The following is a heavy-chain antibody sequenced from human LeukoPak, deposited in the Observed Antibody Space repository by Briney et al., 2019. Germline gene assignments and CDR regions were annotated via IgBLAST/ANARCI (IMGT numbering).Heavy chain of an antibody. V-gene: IGHV3-11*01. CDR3: ARGARWAYYFDY. D-gene: IGHD4-23*01. Sequence: GGSLRLSCTASGFTFSDYYMSWIRQTPGKGLEWLSYISTRDNTIQYADSVKGRFTISRDNANNSVFLQMNNLRAEDSAVYYCARGARWAYYFDYWGQGSLVTVFS. CDR1: GFTFSDYY. J-gene: IGHJ4*02. CDR2: ISTRDNTI.